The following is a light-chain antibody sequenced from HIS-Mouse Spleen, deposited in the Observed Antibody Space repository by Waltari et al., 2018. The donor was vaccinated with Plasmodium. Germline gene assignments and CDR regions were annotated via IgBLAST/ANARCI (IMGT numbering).Light chain of an antibody. V-gene: IGLV3-1*01. J-gene: IGLJ2*01. CDR1: NLGDKY. CDR2: QDS. CDR3: QAWDSSTVV. Sequence: SYELTQPPSVSVSPGQTASITCSGDNLGDKYACWYQQKPGQSPVLVIYQDSKRPSGSPERFSGSNSGNTATLTISGTQAMDDADYYCQAWDSSTVVFGGGTKLTVL.